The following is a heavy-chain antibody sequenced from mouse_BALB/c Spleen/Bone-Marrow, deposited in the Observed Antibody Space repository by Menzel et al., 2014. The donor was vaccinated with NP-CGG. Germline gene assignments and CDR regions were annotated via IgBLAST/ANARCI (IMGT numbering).Heavy chain of an antibody. V-gene: IGHV1S135*01. Sequence: EVQLVESGPELVKPGASVKVSCKASGYAFTSYNMYWVKQSHGKSLEWIGYIDPYNGGTSYNQKFKGKATLTVDKSSSTAYIHLNSLTSEDSAVYYCAREDYGSSPDYWGQGPTLTVSS. CDR3: AREDYGSSPDY. CDR2: IDPYNGGT. D-gene: IGHD1-1*01. J-gene: IGHJ2*01. CDR1: GYAFTSYN.